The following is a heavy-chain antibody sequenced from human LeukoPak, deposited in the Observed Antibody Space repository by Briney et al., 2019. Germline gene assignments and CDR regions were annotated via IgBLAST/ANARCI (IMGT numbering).Heavy chain of an antibody. V-gene: IGHV4-61*02. D-gene: IGHD5-12*01. CDR3: ARVSGYDWESFYDY. CDR1: GGSFSSGSYY. CDR2: IYASGST. Sequence: SETLSLTCTVSGGSFSSGSYYWSWIRQPAGKGLEWIGRIYASGSTNYNPSLKSRVTISVDTSKNQFSLKLSSVTAADTAVYYCARVSGYDWESFYDYWGQGTLVTVSS. J-gene: IGHJ4*02.